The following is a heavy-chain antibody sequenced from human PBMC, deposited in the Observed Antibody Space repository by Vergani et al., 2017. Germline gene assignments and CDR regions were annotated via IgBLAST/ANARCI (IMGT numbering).Heavy chain of an antibody. V-gene: IGHV4-61*02. Sequence: QVQLQASGPGRVKPSQTLSLTCTMSGGSISAGYYFWSWIRQPAGKGLEWLGHISASGNASHSPSLKTRVSMSVDTSKNQFSLIVTSVTAADTAIYFCARRSGGYYSGGKVHPLRTAFDVWGHGTVVTVSS. CDR1: GGSISAGYYF. CDR2: ISASGNA. CDR3: ARRSGGYYSGGKVHPLRTAFDV. J-gene: IGHJ3*01. D-gene: IGHD2-15*01.